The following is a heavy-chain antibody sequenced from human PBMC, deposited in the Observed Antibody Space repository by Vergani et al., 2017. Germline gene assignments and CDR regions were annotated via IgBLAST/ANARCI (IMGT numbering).Heavy chain of an antibody. CDR1: GDSITNGGFS. J-gene: IGHJ6*03. D-gene: IGHD3-16*02. Sequence: QLQLQESGSGLVKPSQTLSLICAVSGDSITNGGFSWNWIRQPPGKGPEWIGYIFPSGYSDYNPSLKNRVSISLDKSKNQFALWVNSVTAADTAVYFCARASLRALVGYYYYMDVWGKGKTVVGSS. CDR2: IFPSGYS. CDR3: ARASLRALVGYYYYMDV. V-gene: IGHV4-30-2*01.